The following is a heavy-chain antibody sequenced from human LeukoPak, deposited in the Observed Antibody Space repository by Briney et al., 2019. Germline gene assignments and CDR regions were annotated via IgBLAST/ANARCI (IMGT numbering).Heavy chain of an antibody. CDR1: GFTFSSYW. V-gene: IGHV3-74*01. J-gene: IGHJ6*03. CDR2: INSDGSST. Sequence: GGSLRLSCAASGFTFSSYWMHWVRQAPGKGLVWVSRINSDGSSTSYADSVKGRFTISRDNAKNTLYLQMNSLRAEDTAVYYCARIPDYDYVWGSYYYYYYMDVWGKGTTVTVSS. D-gene: IGHD3-16*01. CDR3: ARIPDYDYVWGSYYYYYYMDV.